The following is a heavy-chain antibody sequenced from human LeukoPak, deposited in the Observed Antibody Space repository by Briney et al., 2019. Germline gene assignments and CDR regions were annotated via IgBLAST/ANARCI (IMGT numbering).Heavy chain of an antibody. D-gene: IGHD3-10*01. CDR3: ARGGIFFGSGSYRANNWFDP. CDR2: ISAYNSNT. Sequence: GASVKVSCKASGFTFTSYGFTWVRQAPGQGREWLGFISAYNSNTHYTQKLQGRVTMTTDTSTNTASMELRSLRSDDTAVYYCARGGIFFGSGSYRANNWFDPRGQGTLVTVSS. CDR1: GFTFTSYG. V-gene: IGHV1-18*01. J-gene: IGHJ5*02.